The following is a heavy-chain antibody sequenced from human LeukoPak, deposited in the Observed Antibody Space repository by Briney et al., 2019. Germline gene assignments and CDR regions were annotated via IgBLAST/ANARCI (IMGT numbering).Heavy chain of an antibody. Sequence: ASVTVSCKASGYTFTGYYMHWVRQAPGQGLEWMGWINPNSGGTNYAQKFQGRVTMTRDTSISTAYMELSRLRSDDTAVYYCARDYDSSGYLVNWGQGTLVTVSS. CDR3: ARDYDSSGYLVN. D-gene: IGHD3-22*01. CDR1: GYTFTGYY. J-gene: IGHJ4*02. CDR2: INPNSGGT. V-gene: IGHV1-2*02.